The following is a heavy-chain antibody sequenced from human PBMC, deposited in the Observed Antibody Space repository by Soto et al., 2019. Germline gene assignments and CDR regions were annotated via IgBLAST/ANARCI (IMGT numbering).Heavy chain of an antibody. CDR1: GFTFSSHA. CDR3: SKDLQFSGWLSAQTFDY. V-gene: IGHV3-23*01. CDR2: ITGSGDST. Sequence: GGSLRLSCAVSGFTFSSHAMSWVRQAPGKGLECVSSITGSGDSTYYADSVKGRFTIYRDKSKSTLYLQMNSLRAEDTAVYYFSKDLQFSGWLSAQTFDYWGQGTQVTVSS. D-gene: IGHD6-19*01. J-gene: IGHJ4*02.